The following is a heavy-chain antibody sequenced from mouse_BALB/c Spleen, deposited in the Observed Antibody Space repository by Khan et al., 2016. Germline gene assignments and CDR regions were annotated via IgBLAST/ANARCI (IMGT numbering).Heavy chain of an antibody. Sequence: QIQLVQSGPELKRPGKTVKISCKASGYTFTNYGINWVKQAPGKGLKWMGWINTYSGESTYADDFKGRFAFSLETSANTAYLQITNLKHEDTATYFCARYRYYYGSSRYFDVWCAGTTVTVSS. CDR1: GYTFTNYG. CDR2: INTYSGES. J-gene: IGHJ1*01. CDR3: ARYRYYYGSSRYFDV. V-gene: IGHV9-3-1*01. D-gene: IGHD1-1*01.